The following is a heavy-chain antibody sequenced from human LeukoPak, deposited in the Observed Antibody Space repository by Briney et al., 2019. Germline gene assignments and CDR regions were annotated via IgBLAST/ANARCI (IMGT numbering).Heavy chain of an antibody. J-gene: IGHJ4*02. CDR1: GGSISTYY. D-gene: IGHD6-19*01. V-gene: IGHV4-59*12. CDR2: IYYSGAT. Sequence: SETLSLTCTVSGGSISTYYWNWIRQPPGKGLEWIGYIYYSGATNYNPSLKGRVTMSVDTSKNQFSLKLSSVTAADTAVYYCARDHSSGWYGGTFDYWGQGTLVTVSS. CDR3: ARDHSSGWYGGTFDY.